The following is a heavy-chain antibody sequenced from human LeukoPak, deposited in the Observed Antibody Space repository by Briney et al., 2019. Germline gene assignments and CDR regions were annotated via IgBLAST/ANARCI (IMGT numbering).Heavy chain of an antibody. Sequence: PGGSLRLSCAASGFTFSSYGMHWVRQAPGKGLEWVAVISYDGSNKYYADSVKGRFTISRDNSKNTLYLQMNSLRAEDTAVYYCARDLYDFWSGPTGYFDYWGQGTLVTVSS. D-gene: IGHD3-3*01. CDR2: ISYDGSNK. J-gene: IGHJ4*02. V-gene: IGHV3-30*03. CDR1: GFTFSSYG. CDR3: ARDLYDFWSGPTGYFDY.